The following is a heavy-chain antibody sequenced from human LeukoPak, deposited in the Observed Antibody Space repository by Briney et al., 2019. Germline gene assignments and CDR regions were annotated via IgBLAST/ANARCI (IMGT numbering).Heavy chain of an antibody. D-gene: IGHD1-1*01. CDR2: ISGSGGST. CDR3: ANQLGRSWGHYYYYGMDV. CDR1: GFTFSSYA. J-gene: IGHJ6*02. Sequence: GGSLRLSCAASGFTFSSYAMSWVRQAPGKGLEWASTISGSGGSTYYADSVKGRFTISRDNSKNTLYLQMNSLRAEDTAVYYCANQLGRSWGHYYYYGMDVWGQGTTVTVSS. V-gene: IGHV3-23*01.